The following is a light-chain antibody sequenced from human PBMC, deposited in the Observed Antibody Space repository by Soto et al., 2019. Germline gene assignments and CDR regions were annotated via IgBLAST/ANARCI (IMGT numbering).Light chain of an antibody. Sequence: EIVLTQSPATLSLSPGERATLSCRATQSVSSYLAWYQQKLGQAPRLLIYDASNRATGIPARFSGSGSGTDFTLTISSLEPEDFAVYYCQQRMNWPAYTFGQGTNLEIK. CDR2: DAS. CDR1: QSVSSY. J-gene: IGKJ2*01. V-gene: IGKV3-11*01. CDR3: QQRMNWPAYT.